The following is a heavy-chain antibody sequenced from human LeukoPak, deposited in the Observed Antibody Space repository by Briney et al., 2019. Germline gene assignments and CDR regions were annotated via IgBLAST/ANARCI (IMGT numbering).Heavy chain of an antibody. CDR2: ISGSGGST. J-gene: IGHJ4*02. V-gene: IGHV3-23*01. Sequence: GGSLRLSCAASGFTFSSYAMSWVRQAPGKGLEWVSAISGSGGSTYYADSVKGRFTIPRDNSKNTLYLQMNSLRAEDTAVYYCAKAAYCGGDCYSYYFDYWGQGTLVTVSS. D-gene: IGHD2-21*02. CDR3: AKAAYCGGDCYSYYFDY. CDR1: GFTFSSYA.